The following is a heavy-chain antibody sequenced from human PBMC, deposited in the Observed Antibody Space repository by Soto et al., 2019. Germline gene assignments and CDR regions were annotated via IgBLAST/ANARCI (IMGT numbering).Heavy chain of an antibody. D-gene: IGHD3-3*01. Sequence: SETLSLTCTVSGGSISSGDYYWSWIRQPPGKGLEWIGYIYYSGSTYYNPSLKSRVTISVDTSKNQFSLELSSVTAADTAVYYCARDSYYDFWSGTFDYWGQGTLVTVSS. J-gene: IGHJ4*02. CDR1: GGSISSGDYY. CDR3: ARDSYYDFWSGTFDY. CDR2: IYYSGST. V-gene: IGHV4-30-4*01.